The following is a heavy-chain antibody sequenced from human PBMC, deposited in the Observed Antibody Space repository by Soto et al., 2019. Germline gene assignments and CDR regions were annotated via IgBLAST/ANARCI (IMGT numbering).Heavy chain of an antibody. CDR3: VRDLAHGYTGNX. V-gene: IGHV4-30-4*08. D-gene: IGHD5-18*01. Sequence: SETLSLTCSVSGAVGTSVENYWSWVRKPPGKGLEGVGDIYDSGVTSYTPALNSRVTLSLDRPNNQVSLKLRSVTAADTAVYSCVRDLAHGYTGNXWCHGTLVPVSX. CDR1: GAVGTSVENY. CDR2: IYDSGVT. J-gene: IGHJ4*01.